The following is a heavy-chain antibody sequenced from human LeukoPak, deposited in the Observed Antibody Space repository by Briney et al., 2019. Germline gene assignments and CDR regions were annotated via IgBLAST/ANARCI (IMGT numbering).Heavy chain of an antibody. CDR1: GFTFSSYA. CDR3: ATDSTYYYGSGSSGPHYFDY. CDR2: ISYDGSNK. J-gene: IGHJ4*02. V-gene: IGHV3-30*17. Sequence: GRSLRPSCAASGFTFSSYAMHWVRQAPGKGLEWVAVISYDGSNKYYADSVKGRFTISRDNSENTLYLQMNSLRPEDTAVYYCATDSTYYYGSGSSGPHYFDYWGQGTLVTVSS. D-gene: IGHD3-10*01.